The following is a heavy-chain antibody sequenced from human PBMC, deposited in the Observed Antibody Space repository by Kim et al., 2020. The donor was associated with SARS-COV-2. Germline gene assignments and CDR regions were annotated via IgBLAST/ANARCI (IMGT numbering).Heavy chain of an antibody. V-gene: IGHV4-4*07. CDR3: ASALGH. CDR2: STSGRT. J-gene: IGHJ4*02. Sequence: STSGRTNYYPSRQSRVTMSVDMSKNQFSLKLSSVTAADTAVYYCASALGHWGQGTLVTVSS. D-gene: IGHD3-16*02.